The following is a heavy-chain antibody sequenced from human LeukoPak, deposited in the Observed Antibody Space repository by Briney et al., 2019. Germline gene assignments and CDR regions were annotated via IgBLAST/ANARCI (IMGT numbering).Heavy chain of an antibody. J-gene: IGHJ4*02. V-gene: IGHV1-69*04. CDR1: GGTFSSYA. CDR3: AREPESGIHADY. Sequence: GASVKVSCKTSGGTFSSYAISWVRQAPGQGREWMGRIIPILGIANYAQKFQGRATITADKSTSTAYMELSSLRSEDTAVYYCAREPESGIHADYWGQGTLVTVSS. CDR2: IIPILGIA.